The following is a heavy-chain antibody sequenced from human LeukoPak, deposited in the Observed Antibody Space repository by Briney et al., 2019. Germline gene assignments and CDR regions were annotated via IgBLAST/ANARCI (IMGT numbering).Heavy chain of an antibody. CDR1: GFTFGNSW. D-gene: IGHD1-14*01. CDR2: INADGSTT. CDR3: VVVVEPPDSDGFDV. V-gene: IGHV3-74*01. Sequence: GGSLRLSCAASGFTFGNSWVHWVRQAPGKGLVWVSLINADGSTTTYADSMKGRFTISRDNARNTVSLQMNSLTIEDTAVYYCVVVVEPPDSDGFDVWGQGTMITVSS. J-gene: IGHJ3*01.